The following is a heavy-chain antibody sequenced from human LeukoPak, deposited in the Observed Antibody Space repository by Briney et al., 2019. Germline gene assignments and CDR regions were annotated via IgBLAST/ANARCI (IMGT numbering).Heavy chain of an antibody. CDR2: RYDTGGT. CDR1: GGSISSNY. D-gene: IGHD1-26*01. CDR3: ARDSGSYSFQS. V-gene: IGHV4-59*01. J-gene: IGHJ4*02. Sequence: PSETLSLTCTVSGGSISSNYWSWLRQPPGKGLEWIGCRYDTGGTNYNPSLQSRVTVSVDTSKNQFSLKLTSVTAADTAVYYCARDSGSYSFQSWGQGTLVTVFS.